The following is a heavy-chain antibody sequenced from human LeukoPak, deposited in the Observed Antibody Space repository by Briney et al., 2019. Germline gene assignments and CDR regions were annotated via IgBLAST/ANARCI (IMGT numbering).Heavy chain of an antibody. V-gene: IGHV3-66*01. CDR2: IYSGGST. CDR1: GFTVSNNY. J-gene: IGHJ6*02. CDR3: ARRFYGMDV. Sequence: GGSLRLSCAASGFTVSNNYMTWVRQAPGKGLVWVSVIYSGGSTYYADSVKGRFTISRDNSKNTLYLEMNSLRAEDTAVYYCARRFYGMDVWGQGTTVTVSS.